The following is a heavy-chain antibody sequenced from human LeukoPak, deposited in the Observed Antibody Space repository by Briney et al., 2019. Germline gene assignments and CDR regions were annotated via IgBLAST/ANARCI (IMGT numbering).Heavy chain of an antibody. J-gene: IGHJ6*02. CDR3: ASIGQQLVSSYYYGMDV. CDR1: GYTFTSYD. V-gene: IGHV1-8*01. Sequence: ASVKVSCKASGYTFTSYDIKWVRQATGQGLEWMGWMNPNSGNTGYAQKFQGRVTMTRNASISTAYLELSSLRSEDTAVYYCASIGQQLVSSYYYGMDVWGQGTTVTVSS. D-gene: IGHD6-13*01. CDR2: MNPNSGNT.